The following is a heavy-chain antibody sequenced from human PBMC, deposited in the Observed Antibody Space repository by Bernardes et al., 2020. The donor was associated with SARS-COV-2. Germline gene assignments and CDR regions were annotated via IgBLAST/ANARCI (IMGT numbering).Heavy chain of an antibody. Sequence: GGSLRLSCAASGFTFSSYCMNWVRQAPGKRLEWVSSISSSSSYIYYADSVKGRFTISRDNAKNSLYLQMNSLRAEDTAVYYCARGHPYGDTYYYYGMDVWGQGTTVTVSS. CDR3: ARGHPYGDTYYYYGMDV. CDR1: GFTFSSYC. J-gene: IGHJ6*02. V-gene: IGHV3-21*01. D-gene: IGHD4-17*01. CDR2: ISSSSSYI.